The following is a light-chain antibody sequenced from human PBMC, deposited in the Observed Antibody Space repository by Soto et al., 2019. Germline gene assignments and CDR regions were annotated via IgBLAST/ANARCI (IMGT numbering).Light chain of an antibody. V-gene: IGLV2-11*01. J-gene: IGLJ2*01. CDR1: SYDVGGYNF. CDR3: YSYAGSYTVV. CDR2: DVS. Sequence: QSALTQPRSVSGSLGQSVTISCTGTSYDVGGYNFVSWYQQHPGKAPKPMIYDVSKRPSGVPDRFSGSKSGNMASLTISVLRAEDEADYYCYSYAGSYTVVFGGETKLTVL.